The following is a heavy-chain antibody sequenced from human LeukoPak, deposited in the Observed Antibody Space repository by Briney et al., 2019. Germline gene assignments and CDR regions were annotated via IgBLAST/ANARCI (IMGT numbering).Heavy chain of an antibody. CDR2: MNPNSGNT. J-gene: IGHJ4*02. V-gene: IGHV1-8*01. CDR3: ARRDGGSSWFPFDY. D-gene: IGHD6-13*01. Sequence: ASVKVSCKVSGYTLTELSMHWVRQATGQGLEWMGWMNPNSGNTGYAQKFQGRVTMTRNTSISTAYMELSSLRSEDTAVYYCARRDGGSSWFPFDYWGQGTLVTVSS. CDR1: GYTLTELS.